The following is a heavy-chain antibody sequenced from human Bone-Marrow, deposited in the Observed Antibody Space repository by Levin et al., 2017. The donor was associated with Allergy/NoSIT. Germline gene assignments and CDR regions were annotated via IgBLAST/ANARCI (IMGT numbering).Heavy chain of an antibody. CDR2: INPNSGGT. J-gene: IGHJ5*02. D-gene: IGHD6-19*01. V-gene: IGHV1-2*06. CDR3: ARKRPGIAVAGPPRWFDP. CDR1: GYTFTGYY. Sequence: ASVKVSCKASGYTFTGYYMHWVRQAPGQGLEWMGRINPNSGGTNYAQKFQGRVTMTRDTSISTAYMELSRLRSDDTAVYYCARKRPGIAVAGPPRWFDPWGQGTLVTVSS.